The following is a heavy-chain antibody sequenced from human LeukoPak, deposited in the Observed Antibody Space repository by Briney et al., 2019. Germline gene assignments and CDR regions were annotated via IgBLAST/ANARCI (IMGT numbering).Heavy chain of an antibody. CDR2: ISGSGGST. CDR3: AKMIDYDILTGYYPDYYFDY. Sequence: GGSLRLSCAASGFTFSSYAMSWVRQAPGKGLEWVSAISGSGGSTYYADSVKGRFTISRDNSKNTLYLQMNSLRAEDTAVYYCAKMIDYDILTGYYPDYYFDYWGQRTLVTVSS. D-gene: IGHD3-9*01. V-gene: IGHV3-23*01. CDR1: GFTFSSYA. J-gene: IGHJ4*02.